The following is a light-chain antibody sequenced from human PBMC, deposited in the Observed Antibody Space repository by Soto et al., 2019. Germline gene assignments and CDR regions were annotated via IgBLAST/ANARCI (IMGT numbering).Light chain of an antibody. CDR1: SSDVGGYNY. CDR2: DVS. CDR3: RSYTSSSTYV. V-gene: IGLV2-14*01. Sequence: QSVLTQPASVSGSPGQSITISCTGTSSDVGGYNYVSWYQQHPGKAPKLMIYDVSNRPSGVSNRFSGSKSGNTASLTISGLQAEDEADYYCRSYTSSSTYVFGTGTKLPVL. J-gene: IGLJ1*01.